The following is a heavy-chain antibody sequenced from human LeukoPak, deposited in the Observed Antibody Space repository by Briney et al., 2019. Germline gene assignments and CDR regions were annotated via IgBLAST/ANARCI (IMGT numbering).Heavy chain of an antibody. V-gene: IGHV3-11*04. Sequence: GGSLRLSRAASGFTFGDYYMSWIRQAPGKGLEWVSYISSSGSTIYYADSVKGRFTISRDNAKNSLYLQMNSLRAEDTAVYYCASLVVPAVRGRWFDPWGQGTLVTVSS. CDR3: ASLVVPAVRGRWFDP. J-gene: IGHJ5*02. CDR2: ISSSGSTI. D-gene: IGHD2-2*01. CDR1: GFTFGDYY.